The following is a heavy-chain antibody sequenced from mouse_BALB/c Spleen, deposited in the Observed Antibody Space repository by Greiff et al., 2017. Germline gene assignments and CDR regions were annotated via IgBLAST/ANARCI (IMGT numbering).Heavy chain of an antibody. Sequence: QVQLQQSGAELMKPGASVKISCKATGYTFSSYWIEWVKQRPGHGLEWIGEILPGSGSTNYNEKFKGKATFTADTSSNTAYMQLSSLTSEDSAVYYCARYDGYYVAYWGQGTLVTVSA. D-gene: IGHD2-3*01. CDR1: GYTFSSYW. CDR2: ILPGSGST. J-gene: IGHJ3*01. CDR3: ARYDGYYVAY. V-gene: IGHV1-9*01.